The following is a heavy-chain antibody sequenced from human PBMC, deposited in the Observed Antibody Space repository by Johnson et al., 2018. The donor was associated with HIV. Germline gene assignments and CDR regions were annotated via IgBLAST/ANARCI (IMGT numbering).Heavy chain of an antibody. CDR2: ISSSGSTI. D-gene: IGHD6-13*01. Sequence: QVQLVESGGGVVQPGRSLRLSCAASGFTFSDYYMSWIRQAPGKGLEWVSYISSSGSTIYYADSVKGRFTISRDNAKNSLYLQMNSLRAEDTAVYYCAREYIGAAVDAAFDIWGQGTMVTVSS. CDR3: AREYIGAAVDAAFDI. V-gene: IGHV3-11*01. J-gene: IGHJ3*02. CDR1: GFTFSDYY.